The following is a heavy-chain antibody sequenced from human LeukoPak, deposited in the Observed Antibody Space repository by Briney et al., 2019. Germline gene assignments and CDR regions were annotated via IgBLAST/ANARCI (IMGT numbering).Heavy chain of an antibody. CDR3: ARGPYYYDSSGSQSDY. Sequence: SETLSLTCTVSGGSISSGSYNWSWIRQPAGKGLEWIGRIYTSGSTNYNPSLKSRVTMSVDTSKNQFSLKLSSVTAADTAVYYCARGPYYYDSSGSQSDYWGQGTLVTVSS. J-gene: IGHJ4*02. CDR2: IYTSGST. V-gene: IGHV4-61*02. CDR1: GGSISSGSYN. D-gene: IGHD3-22*01.